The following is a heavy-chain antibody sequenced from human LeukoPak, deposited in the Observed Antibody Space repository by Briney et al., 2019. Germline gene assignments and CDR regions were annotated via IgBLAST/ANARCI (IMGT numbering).Heavy chain of an antibody. CDR3: AKGLKTVTTYLGY. D-gene: IGHD4-17*01. J-gene: IGHJ4*02. CDR2: ISYSGSNQ. CDR1: GFTFSSYG. Sequence: GGSLRLSCAASGFTFSSYGMHWVRQAPGKGLEWVAFISYSGSNQYYADSVKGRFTISRDYSKDTLYLQMNCLRAEDTAVYYCAKGLKTVTTYLGYWGQGTLVTVSS. V-gene: IGHV3-30*18.